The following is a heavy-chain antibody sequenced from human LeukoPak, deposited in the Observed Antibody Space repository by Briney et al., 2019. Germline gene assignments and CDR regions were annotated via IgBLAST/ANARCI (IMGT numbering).Heavy chain of an antibody. Sequence: ASVKVSCKASGGTFSSFAINWVRQAPGQGLEVMGGIIPIFGTPNYAQKFQGRLTITADESTSTAYMELSSLRSEDTAVYYCAKARNYGMDVWGQGTTVSVSS. D-gene: IGHD1-14*01. CDR3: AKARNYGMDV. J-gene: IGHJ6*02. CDR1: GGTFSSFA. V-gene: IGHV1-69*01. CDR2: IIPIFGTP.